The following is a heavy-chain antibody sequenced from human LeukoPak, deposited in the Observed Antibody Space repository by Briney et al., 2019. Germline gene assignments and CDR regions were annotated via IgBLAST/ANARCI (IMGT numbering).Heavy chain of an antibody. V-gene: IGHV1-24*01. CDR3: ATGVNVRDGYNLFDY. CDR2: FDPEDGET. CDR1: GYTLTELS. D-gene: IGHD5-24*01. J-gene: IGHJ4*02. Sequence: ASVKVSCKVSGYTLTELSMHWVRQAPGKGLEWMGGFDPEDGETIYAQKFQGRVTMTEDTSTDTAYMELSSLRSEDTAVYYCATGVNVRDGYNLFDYWGQGTLVTVSS.